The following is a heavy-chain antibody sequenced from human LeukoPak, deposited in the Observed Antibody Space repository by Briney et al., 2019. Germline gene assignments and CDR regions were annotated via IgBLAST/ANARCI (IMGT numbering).Heavy chain of an antibody. CDR2: IRYDGSNK. V-gene: IGHV3-30*02. CDR1: GFTFSSYG. J-gene: IGHJ4*02. D-gene: IGHD3-10*01. CDR3: AKDRMVRGVIILGSSYFDY. Sequence: GGSLRFSCAASGFTFSSYGMHWVRQAPGKGLEWVAFIRYDGSNKYYADSVKGRFTISRDNSKNTLYLQMNSLRAEDTAVYYCAKDRMVRGVIILGSSYFDYWGQGTLVTVSS.